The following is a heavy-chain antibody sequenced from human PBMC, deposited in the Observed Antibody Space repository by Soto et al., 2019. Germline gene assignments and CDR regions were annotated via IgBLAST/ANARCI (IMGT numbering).Heavy chain of an antibody. J-gene: IGHJ4*02. CDR3: ERDPPAQPIDVIAARGDY. V-gene: IGHV1-18*01. D-gene: IGHD6-13*01. CDR1: GYTFTSYG. Sequence: QVQLVQSGAEVKKPGASVKVSCKASGYTFTSYGISWVRQAPGQGLEWMGWISAYNGNTNYAQKLQGSVTMTTDTSTSPAYTELRSLRSDDTAVYYCERDPPAQPIDVIAARGDYWGQGTLVTVSS. CDR2: ISAYNGNT.